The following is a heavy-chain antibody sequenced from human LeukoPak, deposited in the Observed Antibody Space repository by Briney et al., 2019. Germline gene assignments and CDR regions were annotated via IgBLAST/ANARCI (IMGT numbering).Heavy chain of an antibody. Sequence: GASVKVSCKASGYTFTSYAMNWVRQAPGQGLEWLGWINSNTGNPTYAQGLTGRFVFSLDTTVNTAYLQITSLKAEDTAVYYCASPGDYSYYYYMDVWGKGTTVTVSS. CDR1: GYTFTSYA. V-gene: IGHV7-4-1*02. CDR3: ASPGDYSYYYYMDV. J-gene: IGHJ6*03. D-gene: IGHD4-11*01. CDR2: INSNTGNP.